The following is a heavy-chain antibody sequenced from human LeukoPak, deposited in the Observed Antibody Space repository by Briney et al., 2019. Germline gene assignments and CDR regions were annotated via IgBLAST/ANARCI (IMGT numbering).Heavy chain of an antibody. CDR2: ISGSGGST. J-gene: IGHJ4*02. D-gene: IGHD6-19*01. CDR3: AKNSGSSGWPKIDY. Sequence: GGSLRLSCAASGFTFSGYAMSWVRQAPGKGLEWVSAISGSGGSTYYADSVKGRFTISRDNSKNTLYLQMNSLRAEDTAVYYCAKNSGSSGWPKIDYWGQGTLVTVSS. V-gene: IGHV3-23*01. CDR1: GFTFSGYA.